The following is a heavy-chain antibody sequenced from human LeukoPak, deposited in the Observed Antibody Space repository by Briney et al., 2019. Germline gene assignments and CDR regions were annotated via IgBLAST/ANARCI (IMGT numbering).Heavy chain of an antibody. J-gene: IGHJ4*02. D-gene: IGHD3-16*01. CDR3: AEGLGYFDY. CDR2: ISWNSGSI. CDR1: GFTFDDYA. Sequence: PGRSLRLSCAASGFTFDDYAMPWVRQAPGKGLEWVSGISWNSGSIGYADSVKGRFTISRDNAKNSLYLQMNSLRAEDAALYYCAEGLGYFDYWGQGTLVTVSS. V-gene: IGHV3-9*01.